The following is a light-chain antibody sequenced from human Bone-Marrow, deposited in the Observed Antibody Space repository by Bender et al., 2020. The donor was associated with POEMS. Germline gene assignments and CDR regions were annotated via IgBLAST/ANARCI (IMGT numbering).Light chain of an antibody. Sequence: SYVLTQPPSVSVAPGETARITCGGDNIGTKSVHWYLQRPGQAPVLVVYDVNDRPSGIPERFSGSISGTTVTLTINRVQAEDEADYFCQSSDSSGNYVLFGGGTKLTVL. CDR1: NIGTKS. J-gene: IGLJ2*01. CDR3: QSSDSSGNYVL. CDR2: DVN. V-gene: IGLV3-21*02.